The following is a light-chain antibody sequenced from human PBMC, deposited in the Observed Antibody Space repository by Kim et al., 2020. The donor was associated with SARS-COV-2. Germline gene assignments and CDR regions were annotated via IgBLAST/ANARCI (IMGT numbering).Light chain of an antibody. J-gene: IGKJ1*01. Sequence: PGETATLSCRASQGIGINLAWYVQKPGQAPRLLIYGASTRATDIPARFSGSGSETEFTLTISSLQSEDFAVYYCQQYDNWPPWTFGQGTKVEIK. CDR2: GAS. CDR3: QQYDNWPPWT. V-gene: IGKV3-15*01. CDR1: QGIGIN.